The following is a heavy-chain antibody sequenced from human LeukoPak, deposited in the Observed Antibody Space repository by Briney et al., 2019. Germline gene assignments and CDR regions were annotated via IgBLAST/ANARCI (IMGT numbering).Heavy chain of an antibody. V-gene: IGHV3-30*02. Sequence: PGGSLRLSCAASGFTFSSYGMHWVRQAPGKGLEWVAFIRYDGSNKYYADSVKGRFTISRDNSKNTLYLQMNSLRAEDTAVYYCAKDLTVLLWFGVHPVDYWGQGTLVTVSS. CDR2: IRYDGSNK. D-gene: IGHD3-10*01. J-gene: IGHJ4*02. CDR3: AKDLTVLLWFGVHPVDY. CDR1: GFTFSSYG.